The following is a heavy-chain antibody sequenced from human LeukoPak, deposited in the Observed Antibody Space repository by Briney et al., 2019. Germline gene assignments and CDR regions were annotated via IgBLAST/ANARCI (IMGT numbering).Heavy chain of an antibody. CDR2: INHSGST. CDR3: ARGQRGISMVRGVIIGFDY. J-gene: IGHJ4*02. Sequence: GSLRLSCAASGFTLSSYVMSWVHQPPGKGLEWIGEINHSGSTNYNPSLKSRVTISVDTSKNQFSLKLSSVTAADTAVYYCARGQRGISMVRGVIIGFDYWGQGTLVTVSS. CDR1: GFTLSSYV. D-gene: IGHD3-10*01. V-gene: IGHV4-34*01.